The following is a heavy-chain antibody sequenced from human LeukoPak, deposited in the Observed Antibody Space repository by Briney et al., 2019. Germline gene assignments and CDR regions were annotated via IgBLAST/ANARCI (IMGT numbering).Heavy chain of an antibody. CDR2: ISAYNGNT. CDR1: GYTFTSYG. Sequence: ASVKVSCKASGYTFTSYGISWVRQAPGQGLEWMGWISAYNGNTNYAQKLQGRVTMTTDTSTSTAYMELRSLRSDDTAVYYCARVGYCSGGSCLNYPFYWGQGTLVTVSS. D-gene: IGHD2-15*01. J-gene: IGHJ4*02. V-gene: IGHV1-18*01. CDR3: ARVGYCSGGSCLNYPFY.